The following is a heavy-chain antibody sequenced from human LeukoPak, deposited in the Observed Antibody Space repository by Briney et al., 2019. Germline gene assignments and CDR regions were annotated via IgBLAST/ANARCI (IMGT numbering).Heavy chain of an antibody. V-gene: IGHV3-74*01. Sequence: GGSLRLSWVASGFIFSSFGMHWVRQAPGKGLVWVSRINGDGSDAYYADSVKGRFTNSRDDAKNTVFLQMNNLRVEDSAVYYCARDTRDYNFWGQGTLVTVSS. CDR2: INGDGSDA. CDR1: GFIFSSFG. CDR3: ARDTRDYNF. J-gene: IGHJ4*02. D-gene: IGHD2-2*01.